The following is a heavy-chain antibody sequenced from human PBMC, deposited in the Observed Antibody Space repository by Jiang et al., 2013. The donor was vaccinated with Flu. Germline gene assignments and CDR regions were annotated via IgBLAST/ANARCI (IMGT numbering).Heavy chain of an antibody. V-gene: IGHV4-59*08. Sequence: TLSLTCAVYVAPSVVTTGAGIRQPPGKGLEWIGYIYYMGAPTXTPPLKSRVTISVDTSKNQFSLKLSSVTAADTAVYYCARLGVGVTGTGGPFFDYWGQGTLVTVSS. D-gene: IGHD1/OR15-1a*01. CDR1: VAPSVVTT. J-gene: IGHJ4*02. CDR3: ARLGVGVTGTGGPFFDY. CDR2: IYYMGAP.